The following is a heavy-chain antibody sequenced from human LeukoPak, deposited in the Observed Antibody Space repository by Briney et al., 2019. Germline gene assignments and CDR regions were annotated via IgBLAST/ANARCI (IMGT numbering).Heavy chain of an antibody. CDR3: ARYDSRGSGSTQLEY. CDR1: GYSISIAYY. J-gene: IGHJ4*02. D-gene: IGHD3-3*01. CDR2: IFRGGST. Sequence: SETLSLTCAVPGYSISIAYYWGWIRQPPGKGLEWIGRIFRGGSTSYNPSLMSRLTMSMDTSKNQFSLQLTSVTAADTAVYYCARYDSRGSGSTQLEYWGQGILVTISS. V-gene: IGHV4-38-2*01.